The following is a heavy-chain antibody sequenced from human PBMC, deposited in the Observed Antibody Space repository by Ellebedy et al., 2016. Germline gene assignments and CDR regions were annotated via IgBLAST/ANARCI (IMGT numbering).Heavy chain of an antibody. V-gene: IGHV3-48*01. CDR3: ARNPSGSHYG. J-gene: IGHJ4*02. CDR1: GFIVSSNY. Sequence: GESLKISCAASGFIVSSNYMNWVRQAPGKGLEWLSYISSSSTIIYYADSVKGRFTISRDNSKNTLYLQMNSLRAEDTAVYYCARNPSGSHYGWGRGTLVTVSS. CDR2: ISSSSTII. D-gene: IGHD1-26*01.